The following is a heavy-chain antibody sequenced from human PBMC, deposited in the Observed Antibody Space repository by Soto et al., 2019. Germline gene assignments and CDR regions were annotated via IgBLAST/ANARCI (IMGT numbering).Heavy chain of an antibody. D-gene: IGHD3-3*01. J-gene: IGHJ4*02. CDR3: ARSRDFWTGNSYFCDY. V-gene: IGHV1-69*01. CDR2: ILPIFGTA. CDR1: GGAFNNYA. Sequence: QVQLVQSGAEVKKPGSSVKVSCKASGGAFNNYAFSWVRQAPGQGLEWMGGILPIFGTANYPQKFQGRLTITADGSTNTTYMELSSLRSEDTAVYYCARSRDFWTGNSYFCDYWGQGALVTVSS.